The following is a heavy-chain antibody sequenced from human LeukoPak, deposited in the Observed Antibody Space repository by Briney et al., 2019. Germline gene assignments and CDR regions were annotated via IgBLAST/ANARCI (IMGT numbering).Heavy chain of an antibody. V-gene: IGHV3-23*01. D-gene: IGHD3-16*02. Sequence: PGGSLRLSCAASGFTFSSYAMSWVRQAPGKGLEWVSAISGSGGSTYYADSVKGRFTISRDNSKNTLYLQMNSLRAEDTAVYYCAEGGAYVWGSYRSYFDYWGQGTLVTVSS. J-gene: IGHJ4*02. CDR2: ISGSGGST. CDR1: GFTFSSYA. CDR3: AEGGAYVWGSYRSYFDY.